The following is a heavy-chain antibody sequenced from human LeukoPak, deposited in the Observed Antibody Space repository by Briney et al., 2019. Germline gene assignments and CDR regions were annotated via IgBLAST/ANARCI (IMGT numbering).Heavy chain of an antibody. Sequence: GRSLRLSCAASGFTFSSCGMHWVRQAPGKGLEWVAVIWYDGSNKYYADSVKGRFTISRDNSKNTLYLQMNSLRAEDTAVYYCARDQGCSSTSCYEGYYYYGMDVWGQGTTVTVSS. D-gene: IGHD2-2*01. CDR2: IWYDGSNK. CDR3: ARDQGCSSTSCYEGYYYYGMDV. CDR1: GFTFSSCG. J-gene: IGHJ6*02. V-gene: IGHV3-33*01.